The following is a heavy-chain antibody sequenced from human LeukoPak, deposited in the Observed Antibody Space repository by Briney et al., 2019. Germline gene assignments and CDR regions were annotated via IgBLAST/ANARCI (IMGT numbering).Heavy chain of an antibody. J-gene: IGHJ4*02. D-gene: IGHD3-3*01. CDR3: ARGFFNFED. Sequence: GGSLRLFCAASGFSVSGYYMSWVRQAPRRGLEWVSVIYSGGDTSYLDSVKGRFTVSRDNAKNTVDLHMNGLRPEDTAFYYCARGFFNFEDWGRGTLVTVSS. CDR2: IYSGGDT. V-gene: IGHV3-66*02. CDR1: GFSVSGYY.